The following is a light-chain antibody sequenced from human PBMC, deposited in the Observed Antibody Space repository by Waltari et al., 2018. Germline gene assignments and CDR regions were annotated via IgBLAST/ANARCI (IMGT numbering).Light chain of an antibody. J-gene: IGLJ3*02. V-gene: IGLV1-47*02. CDR2: SNN. CDR3: AAWDDSVGGV. CDR1: SSNIGSNF. Sequence: QSVLTQPPSASGTPGQRVTISCSGSSSNIGSNFVYWYQQLPGTAPKLLIYSNNRRPSGIPGRFAGSKSCTSASLTISGLRSGDGADYYCAAWDDSVGGVFGGGTKLTVL.